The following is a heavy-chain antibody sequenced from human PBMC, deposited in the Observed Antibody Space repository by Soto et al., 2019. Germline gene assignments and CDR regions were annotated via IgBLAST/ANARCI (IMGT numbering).Heavy chain of an antibody. J-gene: IGHJ5*02. CDR2: ITSSSSYI. CDR3: ARDGSTWYGDRGWFDP. D-gene: IGHD6-13*01. Sequence: EVQLVESGGDLVKPGGSLRLSCAASGFTFSSYTMNWVRQAPGKGLEWVSSITSSSSYIFYAGSVKGRFTISRDNAKNSLYLQMNTLRAEDTAVYYCARDGSTWYGDRGWFDPWGQGTLVTVSS. CDR1: GFTFSSYT. V-gene: IGHV3-21*01.